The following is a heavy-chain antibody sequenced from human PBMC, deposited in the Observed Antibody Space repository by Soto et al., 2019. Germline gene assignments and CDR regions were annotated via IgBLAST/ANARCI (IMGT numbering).Heavy chain of an antibody. J-gene: IGHJ4*02. V-gene: IGHV3-23*01. CDR3: ARVHSGWRVYDH. CDR1: GFIFTSCA. Sequence: GGSLRLSCAASGFIFTSCAMAWVRQAPGKGLEWVSGISDSGRGTIYADSVMGQFTISRDNSKNTVYLQMNSLRIEDTAVYHCARVHSGWRVYDHWGQGTLVTVSS. D-gene: IGHD6-19*01. CDR2: ISDSGRGT.